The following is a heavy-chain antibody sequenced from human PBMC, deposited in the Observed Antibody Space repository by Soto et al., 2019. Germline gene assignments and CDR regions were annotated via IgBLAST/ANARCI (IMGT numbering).Heavy chain of an antibody. Sequence: SETLSLTCTVSGGSISSYYWSWIRQPPGKALEWIGYVYYNGDTNYNPSLNSRVTISVDTSMNQLSLRLSSVTAADTAVYYCARGGTTMVKYYFDYWGQGALVTVSS. CDR2: VYYNGDT. J-gene: IGHJ4*02. CDR3: ARGGTTMVKYYFDY. V-gene: IGHV4-59*01. CDR1: GGSISSYY. D-gene: IGHD5-18*01.